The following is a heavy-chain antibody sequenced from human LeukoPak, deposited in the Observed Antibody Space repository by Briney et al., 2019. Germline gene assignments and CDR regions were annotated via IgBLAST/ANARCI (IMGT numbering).Heavy chain of an antibody. Sequence: KTSETLSLTCSVSGGSINSRPYYWGWIRQPPGKGLEWIGNIYYSGSTYYNPSLKSRVTISVDTSKNQLSLKLSSVTAADTAVYYCAAGRGWLLPFDYWGQGTLVTVSS. CDR1: GGSINSRPYY. CDR3: AAGRGWLLPFDY. V-gene: IGHV4-39*01. D-gene: IGHD1-26*01. J-gene: IGHJ4*02. CDR2: IYYSGST.